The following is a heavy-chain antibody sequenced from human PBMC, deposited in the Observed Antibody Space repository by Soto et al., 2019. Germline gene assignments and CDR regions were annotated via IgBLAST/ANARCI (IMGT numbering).Heavy chain of an antibody. CDR2: IVVGSGNT. Sequence: ASVKVSCKASGFTFTSSAMQWVRQARGQRLEWIGWIVVGSGNTNYAQKFQERVTITRDMSTSTAYMELSSLRSEDTAVYYCAALGSSTDTAKNWFDPCGQGTLVTVSS. J-gene: IGHJ5*02. CDR1: GFTFTSSA. D-gene: IGHD2-15*01. V-gene: IGHV1-58*02. CDR3: AALGSSTDTAKNWFDP.